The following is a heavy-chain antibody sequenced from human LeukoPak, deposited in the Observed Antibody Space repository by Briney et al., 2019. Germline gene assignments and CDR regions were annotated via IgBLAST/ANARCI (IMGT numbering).Heavy chain of an antibody. J-gene: IGHJ1*01. CDR1: GYTFTSYY. V-gene: IGHV1-46*01. Sequence: GASVKVSCKASGYTFTSYYMHWPRQAPGQGLEWMGIINLSGGSTSYAQKFQGRVTMTRDTSTSTVYMELSSLRSEDTAVYYCASSVEQQLQYFQHWGQGTLVTVSS. D-gene: IGHD6-13*01. CDR2: INLSGGST. CDR3: ASSVEQQLQYFQH.